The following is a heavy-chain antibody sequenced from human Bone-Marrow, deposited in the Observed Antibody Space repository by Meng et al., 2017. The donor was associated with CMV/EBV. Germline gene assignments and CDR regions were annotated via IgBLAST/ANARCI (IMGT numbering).Heavy chain of an antibody. Sequence: VHLVQSWSEQKKPGSAVKDGCKASGGTFRSYAISWVRQAPGQGLEWMGGIIPIFGTANYAQKFQGRVTITADESTSTAYMELSSLRSEDTAVYYCARAHLPSRPFPFDYWGQGTLVTVSS. J-gene: IGHJ4*02. CDR2: IIPIFGTA. V-gene: IGHV1-69*12. CDR1: GGTFRSYA. CDR3: ARAHLPSRPFPFDY. D-gene: IGHD2/OR15-2a*01.